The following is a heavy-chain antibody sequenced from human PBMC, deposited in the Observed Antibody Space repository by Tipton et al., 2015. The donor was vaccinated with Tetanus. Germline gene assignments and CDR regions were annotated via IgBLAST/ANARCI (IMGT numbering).Heavy chain of an antibody. V-gene: IGHV4-31*03. CDR1: GASISSGGYF. CDR2: IYYSGST. Sequence: TLSLTCSVSGASISSGGYFWNWIRHRPGKGLEWIGYIYYSGSTFYNPSLKSRVTISVDTSNNQFSLRLSPVTAADTAVYYCARDQGGGRVARLNWFDPWGQGALVTVSS. D-gene: IGHD3-16*01. CDR3: ARDQGGGRVARLNWFDP. J-gene: IGHJ5*02.